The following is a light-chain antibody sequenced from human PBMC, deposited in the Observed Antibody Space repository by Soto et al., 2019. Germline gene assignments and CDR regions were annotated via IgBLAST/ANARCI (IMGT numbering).Light chain of an antibody. CDR1: DIASKS. CDR2: DDN. V-gene: IGLV3-21*02. J-gene: IGLJ1*01. CDR3: QVWDSSSDHYV. Sequence: ELAQPPSVSVAPGQTARISCGGNDIASKSVHWSQQKPGQAPVLVVYDDNDRPSGIPERLSGSNSGDTATLTISRVEAGDEADYYCQVWDSSSDHYVFGSGTKVTVL.